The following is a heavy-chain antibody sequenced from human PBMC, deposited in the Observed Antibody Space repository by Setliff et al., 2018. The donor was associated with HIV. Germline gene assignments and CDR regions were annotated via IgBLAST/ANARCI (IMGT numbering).Heavy chain of an antibody. V-gene: IGHV1-46*01. J-gene: IGHJ4*02. CDR1: GYAFTYYY. Sequence: GASVKVSCKTSGYAFTYYYIHWVRQAPGQGLEWLGTLNPNGGSTTYAQKFQGRVTMTRDTPTSTVYMELRSLRSEDTAVYYCARVQTVIPPSFDHWGQGTLVTVSS. CDR2: LNPNGGST. D-gene: IGHD3-16*02. CDR3: ARVQTVIPPSFDH.